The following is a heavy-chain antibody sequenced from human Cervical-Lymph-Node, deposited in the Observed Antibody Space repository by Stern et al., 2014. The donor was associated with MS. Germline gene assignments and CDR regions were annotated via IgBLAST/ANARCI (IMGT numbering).Heavy chain of an antibody. CDR2: TGPMFEKT. CDR1: GATFSTNG. D-gene: IGHD4-23*01. V-gene: IGHV1-69*01. Sequence: QVQLVQSGAEVKKPGSSVKVSCKVSGATFSTNGISWVRQGPGQGLEWMGATGPMFEKTNYAQRFRGRATITADESTSTAYMELTSLRSEDTGVYYCAREHHGGNFAAWGQGTLVTVSS. J-gene: IGHJ5*02. CDR3: AREHHGGNFAA.